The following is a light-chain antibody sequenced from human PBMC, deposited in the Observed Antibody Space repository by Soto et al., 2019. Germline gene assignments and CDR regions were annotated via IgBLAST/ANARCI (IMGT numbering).Light chain of an antibody. J-gene: IGLJ2*01. CDR1: SPNIGNNY. CDR3: ATWDRSLSVGV. CDR2: DND. Sequence: QSVLTQPPSVSAAPGQKVTISCSGSSPNIGNNYVFWYQQLPGTAPKILIYDNDTRPSGLPDRFSGSKSGTSATLGITGLQTGDEADYYCATWDRSLSVGVFGGGTKLTVL. V-gene: IGLV1-51*01.